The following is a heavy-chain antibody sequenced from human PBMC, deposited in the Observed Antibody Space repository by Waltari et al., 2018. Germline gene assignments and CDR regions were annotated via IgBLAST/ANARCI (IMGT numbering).Heavy chain of an antibody. CDR3: ARGLINGHDFDY. CDR2: IKPNRGGK. J-gene: IGHJ4*02. V-gene: IGHV1-2*02. CDR1: GYNFTGYY. D-gene: IGHD2-8*01. Sequence: QVQLVQSGAEVRKPGASVKVSCKASGYNFTGYYMHWLRQAPGQGFEGMGGIKPNRGGKQYARKCQGRVTMTRDTSISTAYMELSRLGPDDTAVYYCARGLINGHDFDYWGQGTLVTVSS.